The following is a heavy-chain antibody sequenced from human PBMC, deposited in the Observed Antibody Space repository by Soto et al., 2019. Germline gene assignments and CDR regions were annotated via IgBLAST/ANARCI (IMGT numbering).Heavy chain of an antibody. Sequence: SVKVSCKASGGTFSSYRFNWVRQARGQGLEWLGGIVPIYRTADYAQKFQGGVTITADESTRTVYMELSSLKSQDTALYYCARDSGAKLSSSWGQGTLVTVSS. D-gene: IGHD6-13*01. CDR1: GGTFSSYR. J-gene: IGHJ4*02. CDR3: ARDSGAKLSSS. V-gene: IGHV1-69*13. CDR2: IVPIYRTA.